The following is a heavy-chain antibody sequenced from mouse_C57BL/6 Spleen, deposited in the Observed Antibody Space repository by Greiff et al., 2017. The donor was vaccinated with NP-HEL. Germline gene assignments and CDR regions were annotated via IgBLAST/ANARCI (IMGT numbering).Heavy chain of an antibody. CDR3: ARGGYDGYYEGFAY. D-gene: IGHD2-3*01. CDR2: INPYNGGT. Sequence: EVKLQESGPVLVKPGASVKMSCKASGYTFTDYYMNWVKQSHGKSLEWIGVINPYNGGTSYNQKFKGKATLTVDKSSSTAYMELNSLTSEDSAVYYCARGGYDGYYEGFAYWGQGTLVTVSA. V-gene: IGHV1-19*01. CDR1: GYTFTDYY. J-gene: IGHJ3*01.